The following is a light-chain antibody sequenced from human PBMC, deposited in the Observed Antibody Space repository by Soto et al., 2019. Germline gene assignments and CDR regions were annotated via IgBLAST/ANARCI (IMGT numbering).Light chain of an antibody. CDR1: SSNIGAGYD. CDR2: GNS. V-gene: IGLV1-40*01. CDR3: QSYDSSLSVV. Sequence: QSVLTQPPSVSGALGQRVTISCTGSSSNIGAGYDVHWYQQLPGTAPKLLIYGNSNRPSGVPDRFSGSKSGTSASLAITGLQAEDEADYYCQSYDSSLSVVFDGGTKLTVL. J-gene: IGLJ2*01.